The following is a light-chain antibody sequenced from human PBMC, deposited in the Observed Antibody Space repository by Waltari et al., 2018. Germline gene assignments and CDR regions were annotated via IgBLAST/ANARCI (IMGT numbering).Light chain of an antibody. CDR3: QQYGSSVMYT. V-gene: IGKV3-20*01. CDR1: QTVSRSR. Sequence: EVVLTQSPATLSLSPGERATLSCRASQTVSRSRLAWYQQTPGQAPRLLIYAASTRATGSPGRFSGSGSGTDFSLTISRVEPEDFAVYYCQQYGSSVMYTFGQGTKLEIQ. J-gene: IGKJ2*01. CDR2: AAS.